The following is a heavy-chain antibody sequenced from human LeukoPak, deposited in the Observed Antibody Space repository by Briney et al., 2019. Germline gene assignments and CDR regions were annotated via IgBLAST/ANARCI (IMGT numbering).Heavy chain of an antibody. CDR3: ARGGEEYQLLLGYYYYYMDV. D-gene: IGHD2-2*01. CDR2: IYYSGST. Sequence: SQTLSLTCTVSGGSISSGDYYWSWIRQPPGKGLEWIGYIYYSGSTYYNPSLKSRVTISVDTSKNQFSLKLSSVTAADTAVYYCARGGEEYQLLLGYYYYYMDVWGKGTTVTVSS. J-gene: IGHJ6*03. CDR1: GGSISSGDYY. V-gene: IGHV4-30-4*08.